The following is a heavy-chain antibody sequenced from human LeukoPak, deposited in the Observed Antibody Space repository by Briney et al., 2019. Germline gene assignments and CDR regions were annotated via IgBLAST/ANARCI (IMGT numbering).Heavy chain of an antibody. D-gene: IGHD1-1*01. J-gene: IGHJ4*02. CDR1: GGSFSGYY. CDR2: INHSGST. CDR3: ASRYLWKGGRFDY. Sequence: SETLSLTCAVYGGSFSGYYWSWIRQPPGKGLEWIGEINHSGSTNYNPSLESRVTISVDTSKNQFSLKLSSVTAADTAVYYCASRYLWKGGRFDYWGQGTLVTVSS. V-gene: IGHV4-34*01.